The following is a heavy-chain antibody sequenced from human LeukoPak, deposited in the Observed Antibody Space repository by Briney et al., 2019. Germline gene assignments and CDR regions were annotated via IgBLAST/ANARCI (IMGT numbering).Heavy chain of an antibody. V-gene: IGHV4-31*03. Sequence: SETLSLTCTVSGGSISSGGYYWSRIRQHPGKGLEWIGYIYYSGSTYYNPSLKSRVTISVDTSKNQFSLKLSSVTAADTAVYYCARERDSSSWYELTGDVWGQGTTVTVSS. D-gene: IGHD6-13*01. CDR1: GGSISSGGYY. CDR3: ARERDSSSWYELTGDV. CDR2: IYYSGST. J-gene: IGHJ6*02.